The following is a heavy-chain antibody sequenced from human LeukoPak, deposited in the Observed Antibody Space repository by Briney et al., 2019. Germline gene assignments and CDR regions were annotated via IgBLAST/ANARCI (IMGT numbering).Heavy chain of an antibody. CDR3: ARHIKGATVYFDY. D-gene: IGHD5-12*01. CDR2: IYYSGST. Sequence: SETLSLTCTVSGGSISSYYWSWIRQPPGKGLEWIGYIYYSGSTNYNPSLKSRVTISVDTSKNQFSLKLSSVTAADTAVYYCARHIKGATVYFDYWGQGTLVTVSS. J-gene: IGHJ4*02. V-gene: IGHV4-59*08. CDR1: GGSISSYY.